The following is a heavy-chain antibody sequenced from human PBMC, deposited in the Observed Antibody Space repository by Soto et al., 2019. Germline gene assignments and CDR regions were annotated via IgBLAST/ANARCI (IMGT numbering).Heavy chain of an antibody. CDR1: GFTFSSYS. CDR3: ARDGVTAAGTLH. V-gene: IGHV3-21*01. D-gene: IGHD6-13*01. J-gene: IGHJ4*02. Sequence: EVQLVASGGGLVKPGGSLRLSCAASGFTFSSYSMNWVRQAPGKGLEWVSSISSSSSYIYYADSVKGRFTISRDNAKNSLYLQMNSLRAEDTAVYYCARDGVTAAGTLHWGQGTLVTVSS. CDR2: ISSSSSYI.